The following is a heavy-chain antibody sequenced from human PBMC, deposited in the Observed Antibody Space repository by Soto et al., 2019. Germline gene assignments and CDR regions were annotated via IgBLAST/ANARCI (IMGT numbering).Heavy chain of an antibody. CDR2: LYSGGRT. V-gene: IGHV3-53*01. J-gene: IGHJ3*01. CDR3: ERALVEVPAHPRLDAFDP. D-gene: IGHD2-15*01. Sequence: PGEFLRLSGAASGFTVRSNFMILVRQAPGVGREWVSGLYSGGRTSYADSVKGRFTISRESPDKTLYLDMNNLRAEDTAVYYCERALVEVPAHPRLDAFDPWGQGTMVPVS. CDR1: GFTVRSNF.